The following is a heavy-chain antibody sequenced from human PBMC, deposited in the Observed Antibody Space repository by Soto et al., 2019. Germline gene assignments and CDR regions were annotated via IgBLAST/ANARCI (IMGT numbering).Heavy chain of an antibody. Sequence: GGSLRLSCAGSGFTFRWFGMNWVRQAPGKGLEWVARISNDGSNEYYVDSVKGRFTISRDDSKNTLYLQMDSLRAEDTAVYYCAKGEVRGIIPSYFDYWGLGTLVTVSS. D-gene: IGHD3-10*01. J-gene: IGHJ4*02. CDR3: AKGEVRGIIPSYFDY. V-gene: IGHV3-30*18. CDR1: GFTFRWFG. CDR2: ISNDGSNE.